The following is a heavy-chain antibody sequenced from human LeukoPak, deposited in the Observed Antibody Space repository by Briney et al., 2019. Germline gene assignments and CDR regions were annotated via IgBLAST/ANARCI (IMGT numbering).Heavy chain of an antibody. D-gene: IGHD2-15*01. Sequence: PGGSLRLSCAAPGFTFDDYAMHWVRQAPGKGLEWVSGISWNSGSIGYADSVKGRFTISRDNAKNSLYLQMNSLRAEDTALYYCAVLPYFDYWGQGTLVTVSS. CDR3: AVLPYFDY. CDR2: ISWNSGSI. CDR1: GFTFDDYA. J-gene: IGHJ4*02. V-gene: IGHV3-9*01.